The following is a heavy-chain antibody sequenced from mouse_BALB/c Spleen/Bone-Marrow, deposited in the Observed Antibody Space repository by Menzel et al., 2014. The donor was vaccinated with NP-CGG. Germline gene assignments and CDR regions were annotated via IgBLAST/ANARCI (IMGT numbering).Heavy chain of an antibody. Sequence: VKPMESGAELVRPGSSVKISCKASGYAFXSYWMNWVKQRPGQGLEWIGQIYPGDGDTNYNGKFKGKATLTADKSSSTAYMQLSSLTSEDSAVYFCAREGYDYDWFAYWGQGTLVTVSA. V-gene: IGHV1-80*01. CDR2: IYPGDGDT. CDR1: GYAFXSYW. CDR3: AREGYDYDWFAY. D-gene: IGHD2-4*01. J-gene: IGHJ3*01.